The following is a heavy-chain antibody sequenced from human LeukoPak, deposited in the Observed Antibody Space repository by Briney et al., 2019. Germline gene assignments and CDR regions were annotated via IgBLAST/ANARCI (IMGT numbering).Heavy chain of an antibody. V-gene: IGHV1-69*01. CDR1: GGTFSSYA. D-gene: IGHD6-19*01. CDR3: ASIAVAGRFDY. J-gene: IGHJ4*02. Sequence: SVKVSRKASGGTFSSYAISWVRQAPGQGLEWMGGIIPIFGTANYAQKFQGRVTITADESTSTAYMELSSLRSEDTAVYYCASIAVAGRFDYWGQGTLVTVSS. CDR2: IIPIFGTA.